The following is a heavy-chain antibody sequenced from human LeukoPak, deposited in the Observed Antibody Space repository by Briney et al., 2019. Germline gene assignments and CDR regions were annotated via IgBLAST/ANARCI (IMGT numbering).Heavy chain of an antibody. Sequence: SETLSLTCNTYGGSFSGYYWSWIRQPPGKGLEWIGEINHSGSTNYNPSLKSRVTISVDTSKNQFSLKLSSVTAADTAVYYCARVMGSSGDAFDIWGQGTMVTVSS. J-gene: IGHJ3*02. CDR2: INHSGST. CDR1: GGSFSGYY. V-gene: IGHV4-34*01. D-gene: IGHD3-22*01. CDR3: ARVMGSSGDAFDI.